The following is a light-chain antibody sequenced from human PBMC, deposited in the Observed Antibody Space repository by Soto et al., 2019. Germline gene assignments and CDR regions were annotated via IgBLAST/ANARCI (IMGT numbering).Light chain of an antibody. V-gene: IGLV2-23*02. Sequence: QSVLTQPASVSGSPGQSIAISCSGASSDIGSYNFVSWYQQHPGKAPKLMISEVNKRPSGISNRFSGSKSGNTASLTISGLQAEDEADYYCCSFAGSGTGVFGNGTKVTVL. CDR2: EVN. CDR3: CSFAGSGTGV. J-gene: IGLJ1*01. CDR1: SSDIGSYNF.